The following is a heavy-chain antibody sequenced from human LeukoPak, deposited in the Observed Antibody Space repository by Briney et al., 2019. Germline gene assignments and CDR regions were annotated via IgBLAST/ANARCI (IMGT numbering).Heavy chain of an antibody. CDR3: ARTTMVRGTYYMDV. D-gene: IGHD3-10*01. CDR2: IDHTGIT. J-gene: IGHJ6*03. Sequence: PSETLSLTCTVSDDSITIYYWTWIRQPPGKGLEWIGYIDHTGITNYNPSLNSRVTISRDTSKNHFSLELSSATAADTAVYYCARTTMVRGTYYMDVWGKGTTVTVAS. CDR1: DDSITIYY. V-gene: IGHV4-59*01.